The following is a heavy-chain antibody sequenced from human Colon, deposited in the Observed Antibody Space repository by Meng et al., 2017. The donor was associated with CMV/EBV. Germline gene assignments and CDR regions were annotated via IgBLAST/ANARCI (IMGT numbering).Heavy chain of an antibody. V-gene: IGHV3-21*01. J-gene: IGHJ4*02. CDR1: GFTFRNYA. CDR3: ATTIVVLPAATTDC. D-gene: IGHD2-21*01. CDR2: ISSSSRDI. Sequence: GGSLRLSCAASGFTFRNYAMNWVRQAPGKGLEWVASISSSSRDINYADSVKGRFTISRDNAKNSLYLQMNNLRADDSAVYFCATTIVVLPAATTDCWGQGTLVTVSS.